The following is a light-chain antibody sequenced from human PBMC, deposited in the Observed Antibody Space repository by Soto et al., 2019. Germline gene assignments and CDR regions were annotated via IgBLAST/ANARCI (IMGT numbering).Light chain of an antibody. CDR2: DAS. V-gene: IGKV3-11*01. Sequence: EIVLTQSPGTLSLSPGERATLSCGASQTVRNNYLAWYQQKPGRAPRLLIYDASNRATGIPARFSGSGSGTDFTLTISSLEPEDFAVYYCQQRSNWWTFGQGTKVDIK. CDR3: QQRSNWWT. CDR1: QTVRNNY. J-gene: IGKJ1*01.